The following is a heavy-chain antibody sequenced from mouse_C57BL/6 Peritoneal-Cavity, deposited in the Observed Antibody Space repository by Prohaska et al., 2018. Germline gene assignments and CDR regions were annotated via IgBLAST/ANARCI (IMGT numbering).Heavy chain of an antibody. V-gene: IGHV1-15*01. CDR1: GYTFTDYE. Sequence: QVQLQQSGAELVRPGASVTLSCKASGYTFTDYEMHWVKQTPVHGLEWIGAIDPETGGTAYNQKFTGKAILTADKSSSTAYMELRSLTSEDSAVYYCTRAHGNYGSMDYWGQGTSVTVSS. CDR2: IDPETGGT. CDR3: TRAHGNYGSMDY. D-gene: IGHD2-1*01. J-gene: IGHJ4*01.